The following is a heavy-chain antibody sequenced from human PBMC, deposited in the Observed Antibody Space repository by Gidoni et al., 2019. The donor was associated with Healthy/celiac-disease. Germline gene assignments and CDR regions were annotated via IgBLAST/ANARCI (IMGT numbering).Heavy chain of an antibody. Sequence: QVQLVESVGGVVQPGRSLRLSCAASGFTFSRYGMHGVRQAPGEGREWVAVIWYDGINKYYADSVKGRFTISRDNSKNTLYLQMNSLRAEDTAVYYCARGWSSSSAAFDIWGQGTMVTVSS. V-gene: IGHV3-33*01. CDR1: GFTFSRYG. CDR2: IWYDGINK. J-gene: IGHJ3*02. CDR3: ARGWSSSSAAFDI. D-gene: IGHD6-13*01.